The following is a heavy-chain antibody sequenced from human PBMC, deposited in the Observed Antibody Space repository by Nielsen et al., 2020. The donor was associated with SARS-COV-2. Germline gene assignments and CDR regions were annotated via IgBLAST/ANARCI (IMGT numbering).Heavy chain of an antibody. CDR2: IDGDGSRT. CDR1: GFTFSSYW. CDR3: ARMAGSCTSASCYPTGWFDP. J-gene: IGHJ5*02. Sequence: GESLKISCAASGFTFSSYWMHWVRQDPGMGLVWVSRIDGDGSRTAYAASVEGRFTISRDNGENTVYLQMNSLRAEDTGLYFCARMAGSCTSASCYPTGWFDPWGQGTLVTVSS. D-gene: IGHD2-2*01. V-gene: IGHV3-74*01.